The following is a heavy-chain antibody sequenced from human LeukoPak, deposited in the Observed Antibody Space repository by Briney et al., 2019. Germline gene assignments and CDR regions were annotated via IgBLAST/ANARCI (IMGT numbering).Heavy chain of an antibody. CDR3: ARTARESPDDY. Sequence: SETLSLTCTVSGGSISSSSYYWGWIRQPPGKGLEWIGEINHSGSTNYNPSLKSRVTISVDTSKNQFSLRLSSVTAADTAVYYCARTARESPDDYWGQGTLVTVSS. D-gene: IGHD1-26*01. CDR2: INHSGST. J-gene: IGHJ4*02. V-gene: IGHV4-39*07. CDR1: GGSISSSSYY.